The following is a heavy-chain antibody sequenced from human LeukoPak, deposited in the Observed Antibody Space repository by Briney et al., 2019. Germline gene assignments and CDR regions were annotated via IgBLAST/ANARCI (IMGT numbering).Heavy chain of an antibody. V-gene: IGHV4-59*01. D-gene: IGHD3-9*01. Sequence: PSETLSLTCTVSGGPISSYYWSWIRQPPGKGLEWIGYIYYSGSTNYNPSLKSRVTISVDTSKNQFSLKLSSVTAADTAVYYCARVSSNDILTGYFDYWGQGTLVTVSS. J-gene: IGHJ4*02. CDR1: GGPISSYY. CDR2: IYYSGST. CDR3: ARVSSNDILTGYFDY.